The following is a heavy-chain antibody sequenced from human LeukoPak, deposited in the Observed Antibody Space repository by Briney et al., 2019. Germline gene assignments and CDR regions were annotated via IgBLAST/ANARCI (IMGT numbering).Heavy chain of an antibody. Sequence: GGSLRLSCAASGFTFSDYYMSWIRQAPGKGLEWLSYISSSSTYTKYADSVKGRFTISRDNAKNSLYLQMNSLRAEDTAVYYCVRGEEIVVVIAIGYWGQGTLVTVSS. V-gene: IGHV3-11*05. CDR2: ISSSSTYT. CDR3: VRGEEIVVVIAIGY. J-gene: IGHJ4*02. D-gene: IGHD2-21*01. CDR1: GFTFSDYY.